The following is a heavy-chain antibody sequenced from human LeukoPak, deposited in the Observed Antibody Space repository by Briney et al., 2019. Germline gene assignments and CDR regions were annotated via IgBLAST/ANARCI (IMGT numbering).Heavy chain of an antibody. CDR1: GYTFTCYY. D-gene: IGHD3-22*01. J-gene: IGHJ4*02. CDR3: ARSISGYYPSSFDY. V-gene: IGHV1-2*02. CDR2: INPNSGGT. Sequence: GASVKVSCKASGYTFTCYYMHWVRQAPGQGLEWMGWINPNSGGTNYAQKFQGRVTMTRDTSISTAYMEVSRLRSDDTAVYYCARSISGYYPSSFDYWGQGTLVTVSS.